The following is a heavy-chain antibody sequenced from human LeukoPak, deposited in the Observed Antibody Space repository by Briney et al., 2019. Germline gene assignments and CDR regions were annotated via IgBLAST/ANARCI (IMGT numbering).Heavy chain of an antibody. CDR2: IYYSGST. Sequence: SQTLSLTCTVSGGSISSGGYYWSWIRQHPGKGLEWIGYIYYSGSTYYNPSLKSRVSISVDTSKNQFSLKLSSVTAADTAVYYCARIGYSSSGGDYWGQGTLVTVSS. CDR3: ARIGYSSSGGDY. V-gene: IGHV4-31*03. D-gene: IGHD6-13*01. CDR1: GGSISSGGYY. J-gene: IGHJ4*02.